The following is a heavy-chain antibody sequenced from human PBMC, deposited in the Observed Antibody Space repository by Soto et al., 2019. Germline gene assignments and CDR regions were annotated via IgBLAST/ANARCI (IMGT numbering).Heavy chain of an antibody. V-gene: IGHV3-30-3*01. CDR2: ISYDGSNK. D-gene: IGHD3-22*01. CDR3: ARDGNYFDSSGYFGIDY. CDR1: GFTFSSYT. J-gene: IGHJ4*02. Sequence: PGGSLRLSCAASGFTFSSYTMHWVRQAPGKGLEWVAVISYDGSNKYYADSVKGRFTISRDSSKNTLYLQMNSLRPEDTAVYYCARDGNYFDSSGYFGIDYWGQGTLVTVSS.